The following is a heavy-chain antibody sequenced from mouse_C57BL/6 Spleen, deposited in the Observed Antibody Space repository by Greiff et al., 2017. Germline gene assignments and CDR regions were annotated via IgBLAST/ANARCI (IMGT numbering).Heavy chain of an antibody. CDR2: ISNGGGST. V-gene: IGHV5-12*01. D-gene: IGHD2-2*01. J-gene: IGHJ1*03. Sequence: DVKLVESGGGLVQPGGSLKLSCAASGFTFSDYYMYWVRQTPEKRLEWVAYISNGGGSTYYPDTVKGRFTISRDNAKNTLYLQMSRLKSEDTAMYYCARRGDYGSWYFEVWGTGTTVTVSS. CDR3: ARRGDYGSWYFEV. CDR1: GFTFSDYY.